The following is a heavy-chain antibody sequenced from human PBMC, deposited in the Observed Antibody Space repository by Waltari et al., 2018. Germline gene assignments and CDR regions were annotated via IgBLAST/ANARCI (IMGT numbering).Heavy chain of an antibody. CDR1: GGTFSSYA. J-gene: IGHJ4*02. CDR3: ARGCQVVANPWSLDYFDY. Sequence: QVQLVQSGAEVKKPGSSVKVSCKASGGTFSSYAISWVRQAPGQGLEWMGGIIPIFGTANYAQKFQGRVTSTADESTSTAYMELSSLRSEDTAVYYCARGCQVVANPWSLDYFDYWGQGTLVTVSS. CDR2: IIPIFGTA. D-gene: IGHD2-15*01. V-gene: IGHV1-69*01.